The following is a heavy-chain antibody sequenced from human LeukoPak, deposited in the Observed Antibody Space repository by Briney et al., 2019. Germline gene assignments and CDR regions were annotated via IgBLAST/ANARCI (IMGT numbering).Heavy chain of an antibody. Sequence: ASVEVSCKASGYTFTGYYMHWVRQAPGQGLEWMGRINPNSGGTNYAQKFQGRVTMTRDTSISTAYMELRSLRSDDTAIYYCARVHGYYIGLYYFDYWGQGTLVTVSS. D-gene: IGHD4-17*01. CDR1: GYTFTGYY. CDR3: ARVHGYYIGLYYFDY. V-gene: IGHV1-2*06. CDR2: INPNSGGT. J-gene: IGHJ4*02.